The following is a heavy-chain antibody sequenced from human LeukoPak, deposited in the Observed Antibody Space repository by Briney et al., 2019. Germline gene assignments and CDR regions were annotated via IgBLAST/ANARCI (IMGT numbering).Heavy chain of an antibody. CDR1: GFSFSNYG. Sequence: GGSLTLSCAASGFSFSNYGMSWFRQAPGKGLEWVSTINTRADETHYADFVRGRFTIFRDNSKSTLALHMSNLRVEDTAVYYCERDPSDYEWQRGWYRDFWGRGSQVTVSS. D-gene: IGHD6-19*01. V-gene: IGHV3-23*01. CDR3: ERDPSDYEWQRGWYRDF. J-gene: IGHJ4*01. CDR2: INTRADET.